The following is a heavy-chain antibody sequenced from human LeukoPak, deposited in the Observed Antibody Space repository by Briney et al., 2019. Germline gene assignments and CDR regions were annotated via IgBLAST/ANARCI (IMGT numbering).Heavy chain of an antibody. D-gene: IGHD5-24*01. CDR1: GYTFTGYY. Sequence: ASVKVSCKASGYTFTGYYMHWVRQAPGQGLEWMGWINPNSGGTNYAQKFQGRVTMTRDTSISTAYMELSRLRSDDTAVYYCAREREMATSPFDYWGQGTLVTVSS. CDR2: INPNSGGT. J-gene: IGHJ4*02. V-gene: IGHV1-2*02. CDR3: AREREMATSPFDY.